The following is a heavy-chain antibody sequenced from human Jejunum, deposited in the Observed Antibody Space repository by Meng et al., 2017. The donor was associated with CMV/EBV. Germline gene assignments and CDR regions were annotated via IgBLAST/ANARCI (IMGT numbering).Heavy chain of an antibody. CDR2: ISAYNGDT. Sequence: QVQLVPSGAEVKKPGASVQVSCKASGYTFTTNGISWVRQAPGQGLEWMGWISAYNGDTIHAQKYQDRVTMTTDASTSTAYIEVRSLRSDDTAVYYCGRVRYGVGETTVDYWGQGTLVTVSS. D-gene: IGHD1-26*01. CDR1: GYTFTTNG. V-gene: IGHV1-18*01. J-gene: IGHJ4*02. CDR3: GRVRYGVGETTVDY.